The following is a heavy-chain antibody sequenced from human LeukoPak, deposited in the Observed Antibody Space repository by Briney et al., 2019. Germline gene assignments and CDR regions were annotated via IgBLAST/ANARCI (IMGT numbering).Heavy chain of an antibody. CDR3: ARGYTTGTTYYYYGMDV. Sequence: SVKVSCKASGGTFSSYAISWVRQAPGQGIEWMGRIIPILGIANYAQKFQGRVTITADKSTSTAYMELSSLRSEDTAVYYCARGYTTGTTYYYYGMDVWGQGTTVTVSS. CDR2: IIPILGIA. J-gene: IGHJ6*02. D-gene: IGHD1-1*01. CDR1: GGTFSSYA. V-gene: IGHV1-69*04.